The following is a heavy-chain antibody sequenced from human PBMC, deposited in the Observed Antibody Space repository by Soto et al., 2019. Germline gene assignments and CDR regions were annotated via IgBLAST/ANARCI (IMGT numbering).Heavy chain of an antibody. CDR3: ARWGQGPAAGPNFDY. V-gene: IGHV1-8*01. CDR1: GYTFTNYV. D-gene: IGHD6-13*01. Sequence: QVQLVQSGAEVKKPGASVKVSCKASGYTFTNYVINWVRQAPGQGLEWMGWMNPNSANTGYAQKFQGRITMTRDTSMSTAYMDLSSLTSEDTAVYYCARWGQGPAAGPNFDYWGQGTLVTVSS. CDR2: MNPNSANT. J-gene: IGHJ4*02.